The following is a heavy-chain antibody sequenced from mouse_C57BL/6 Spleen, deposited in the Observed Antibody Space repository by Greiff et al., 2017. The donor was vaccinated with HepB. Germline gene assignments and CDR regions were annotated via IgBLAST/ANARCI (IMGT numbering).Heavy chain of an antibody. J-gene: IGHJ2*01. CDR3: ARPLLRRGYYFDY. D-gene: IGHD2-12*01. CDR2: IDPSDSYT. CDR1: GYTFTSYW. Sequence: VQLQQPGAELVRPGTSVKLSCKASGYTFTSYWMHWVKQRPGQGLEWIGVIDPSDSYTNYNQKFKGKATLTVDTSSSTAYMQLSSMTSEDSAVYYCARPLLRRGYYFDYWGQGTTLTVSS. V-gene: IGHV1-59*01.